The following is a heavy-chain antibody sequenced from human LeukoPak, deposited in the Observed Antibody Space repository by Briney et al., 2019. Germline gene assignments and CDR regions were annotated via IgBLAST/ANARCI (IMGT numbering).Heavy chain of an antibody. CDR3: ARGRLIYYGMDV. Sequence: ASGTVCFKSSGYTFTSYDINWVRQATGQGLEWMGWTNPNSGNTGYAQKFQGRGTMTRNTSISTAYMERSSLRSEDRAVYYCARGRLIYYGMDVWGQGTTVTVSS. J-gene: IGHJ6*02. CDR2: TNPNSGNT. V-gene: IGHV1-8*01. CDR1: GYTFTSYD. D-gene: IGHD2-21*01.